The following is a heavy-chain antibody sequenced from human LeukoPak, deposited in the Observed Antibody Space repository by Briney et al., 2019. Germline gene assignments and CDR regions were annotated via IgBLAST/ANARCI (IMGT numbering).Heavy chain of an antibody. CDR3: AITYAMVRGAFYC. CDR2: PYHSGST. Sequence: SVTLSLTCAVSVYSLSSGYSWGWARHPPGKGLEWIGRPYHSGSTYYNPALKSRVTISADTSKNQFSLKMSSVTAADTAVYYYAITYAMVRGAFYCWGLGTLVTAST. CDR1: VYSLSSGYS. D-gene: IGHD3-10*01. V-gene: IGHV4-38-2*01. J-gene: IGHJ4*02.